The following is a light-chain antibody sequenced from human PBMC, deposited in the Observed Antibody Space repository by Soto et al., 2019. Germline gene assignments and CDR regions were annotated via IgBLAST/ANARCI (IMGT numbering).Light chain of an antibody. J-gene: IGKJ1*01. CDR1: QAIRSD. V-gene: IGKV1-6*01. CDR3: LQDYNYPRT. CDR2: AES. Sequence: AVQMTQSPSSLSASVGDRVTITCRASQAIRSDLGWYQMKPGKVPKLLIYAESNLQSGVPSRFIGRGYGTDFTLTISSLQPEDFATYYCLQDYNYPRTFGQGTKVEI.